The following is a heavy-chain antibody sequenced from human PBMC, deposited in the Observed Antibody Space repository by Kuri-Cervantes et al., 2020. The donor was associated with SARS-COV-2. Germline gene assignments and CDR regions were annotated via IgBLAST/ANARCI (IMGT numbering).Heavy chain of an antibody. CDR3: ARGRMVPAAFDP. D-gene: IGHD2-2*01. Sequence: GESLKISCAASGFTFSSYAMSWVRQAPGKGLEWVSAISGSSGSTYYADSVKGRFTISRGNSKNTLYLQMLGLRPEDTAVYYCARGRMVPAAFDPWGQGTLVTVS. J-gene: IGHJ5*02. CDR2: ISGSSGST. V-gene: IGHV3-23*01. CDR1: GFTFSSYA.